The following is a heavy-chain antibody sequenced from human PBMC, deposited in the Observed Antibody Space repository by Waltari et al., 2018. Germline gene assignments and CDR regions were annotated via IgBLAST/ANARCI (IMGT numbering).Heavy chain of an antibody. Sequence: EVQLVESGGGLVKPGGSLRLSCAASGFTFSSYSMNWVRQAPGKGRGWVSSISSSISYIYYADSVKSRFTISRDNAKNSLYLQMNSLRAEDTAVYYCARTTVLANYYYYGMDVWGQGTTVTVSS. CDR3: ARTTVLANYYYYGMDV. D-gene: IGHD1-1*01. CDR1: GFTFSSYS. CDR2: ISSSISYI. J-gene: IGHJ6*02. V-gene: IGHV3-21*01.